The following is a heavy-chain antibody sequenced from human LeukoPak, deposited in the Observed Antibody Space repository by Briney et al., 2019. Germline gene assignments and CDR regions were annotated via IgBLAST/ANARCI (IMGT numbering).Heavy chain of an antibody. CDR2: INHSGST. Sequence: LETLSLTCAVYGGSFSGYYWSWIRQPPGKGLEWIAEINHSGSTNYNPSPKSRVTISVDTSKNQFSLKLSSVTAADTAVYYCARGQTSVVTAIPYYFNSWGRGTLVTVSS. CDR1: GGSFSGYY. D-gene: IGHD2-21*02. CDR3: ARGQTSVVTAIPYYFNS. V-gene: IGHV4-34*01. J-gene: IGHJ4*02.